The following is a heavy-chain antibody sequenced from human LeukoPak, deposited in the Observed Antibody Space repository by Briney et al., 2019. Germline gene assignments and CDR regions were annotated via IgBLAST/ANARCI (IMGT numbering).Heavy chain of an antibody. V-gene: IGHV3-23*01. CDR2: MSGDGSAT. Sequence: GGSLRLSCAASGFTFSSYAMSWVRQAPGTGLEWVSAMSGDGSATYYADSVKGRFIISRDYSKNTLFLQMNRLRVEDTAVYYCAKDLWSSSSNAFDLWGQGTMVTVSS. CDR1: GFTFSSYA. D-gene: IGHD6-6*01. CDR3: AKDLWSSSSNAFDL. J-gene: IGHJ3*01.